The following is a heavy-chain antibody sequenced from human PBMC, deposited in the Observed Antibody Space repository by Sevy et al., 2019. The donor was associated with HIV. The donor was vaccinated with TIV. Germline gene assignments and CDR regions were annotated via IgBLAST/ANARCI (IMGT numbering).Heavy chain of an antibody. CDR3: ARVAPHFDY. V-gene: IGHV3-7*01. CDR1: GSTFSSYW. J-gene: IGHJ4*02. Sequence: GGSLRLSCAASGSTFSSYWMSWVRQAPGKGLEWVANINQDGTEKYYVDSVKGRFSISRDNTKSSLYLQMNSLRAEDTAVYYCARVAPHFDYWGQGTLVTVSS. CDR2: INQDGTEK.